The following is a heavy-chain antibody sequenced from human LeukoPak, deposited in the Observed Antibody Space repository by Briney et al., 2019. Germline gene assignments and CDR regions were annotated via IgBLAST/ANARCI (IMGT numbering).Heavy chain of an antibody. CDR3: ARDYSLGTTNAFDI. CDR1: GGSISNYY. J-gene: IGHJ3*02. D-gene: IGHD1-7*01. Sequence: PSETLPLTCAVSGGSISNYYWSWIRQPAGKGLQWIGRIYTTGNTNYNPSLKSRVAMSVDTSENQFSLKLTSVRAADTALYYCARDYSLGTTNAFDIWGQGTMVTVSS. V-gene: IGHV4-4*07. CDR2: IYTTGNT.